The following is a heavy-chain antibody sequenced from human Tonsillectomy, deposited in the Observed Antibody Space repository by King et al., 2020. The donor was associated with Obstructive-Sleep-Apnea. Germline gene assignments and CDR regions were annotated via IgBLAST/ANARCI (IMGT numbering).Heavy chain of an antibody. J-gene: IGHJ5*02. CDR1: VGSISSGGYY. V-gene: IGHV4-31*03. CDR3: ARDPGITMVRGVIMPTYYNWFDP. CDR2: IYYSGST. D-gene: IGHD3-10*01. Sequence: VQLQESGPGLVKPSQTLSLTCTVSVGSISSGGYYWSWIRQHPGKGLEWIGYIYYSGSTYYNPSLKSRVTISLDTSKNQFSLKLSPVTAADTSVDYCARDPGITMVRGVIMPTYYNWFDPWGQGTLVTVSS.